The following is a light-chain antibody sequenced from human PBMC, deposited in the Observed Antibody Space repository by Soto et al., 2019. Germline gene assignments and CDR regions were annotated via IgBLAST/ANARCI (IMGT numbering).Light chain of an antibody. V-gene: IGKV3-15*01. J-gene: IGKJ1*01. CDR3: QQYTDWPTT. CDR2: GAS. Sequence: EIVMRQSPATLSVSPGQRATLSCRASQSVRTTVAWYHQRPGQAPRLLIYGASTRATGVPDRFSGGGSGTDFTLTVTSLQSEDFRIYYCQQYTDWPTTFGLGTKVDSK. CDR1: QSVRTT.